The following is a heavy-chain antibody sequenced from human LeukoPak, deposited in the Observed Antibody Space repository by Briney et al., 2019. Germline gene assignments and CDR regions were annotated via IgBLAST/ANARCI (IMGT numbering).Heavy chain of an antibody. V-gene: IGHV3-23*01. D-gene: IGHD5-12*01. CDR2: ISGSGGST. CDR3: AKDDYSGYDQTFDY. J-gene: IGHJ4*02. CDR1: GFTFSSYA. Sequence: GGSLRLSCAASGFTFSSYAMSWVRQAPGKALEWVSAISGSGGSTYYADSVKGRFTISRDNSKNTLYLQMNSLRAEDTAVYYCAKDDYSGYDQTFDYWGQGTLVTVSS.